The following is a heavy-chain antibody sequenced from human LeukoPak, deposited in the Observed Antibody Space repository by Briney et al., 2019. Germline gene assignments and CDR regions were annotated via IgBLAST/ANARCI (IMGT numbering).Heavy chain of an antibody. D-gene: IGHD1-20*01. J-gene: IGHJ4*02. Sequence: GGSLRLSCAASGFTFSSYSMNWVRQAPGKGLEWVAVIWYDGSNKYYADSVKGRFTISRDNSKNTLYLQMNSLRAEDTAVYYCAKGRITGPPFDYWGQGTLVTVSS. CDR3: AKGRITGPPFDY. CDR2: IWYDGSNK. V-gene: IGHV3-33*06. CDR1: GFTFSSYS.